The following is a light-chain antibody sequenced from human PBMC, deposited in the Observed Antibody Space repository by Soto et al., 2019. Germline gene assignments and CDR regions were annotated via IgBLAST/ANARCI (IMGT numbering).Light chain of an antibody. CDR3: QQRSNWPGT. J-gene: IGKJ1*01. CDR2: DAS. V-gene: IGKV3-11*01. Sequence: EIVMTQSPATLSVSPGERSTLSFMASQSVSSYLAWYQQKPGQAPRLLIYDASNRATGIPARFSGSGSGTDFTLTISSLEPEDFAVYYCQQRSNWPGTFGQGTKVDIK. CDR1: QSVSSY.